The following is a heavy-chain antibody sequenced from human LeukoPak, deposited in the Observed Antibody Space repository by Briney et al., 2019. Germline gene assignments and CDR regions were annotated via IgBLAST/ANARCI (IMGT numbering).Heavy chain of an antibody. J-gene: IGHJ5*02. Sequence: SETLSLTCTVSGGSVNSGTYYWSWIRQPPGKGLEWIGNIYYSGSAYYNPSLKSRVTMSVDTSKNQFSLKLSSVTAADTAVYYCARQRSSGSIINPWGQGTLVTVSS. CDR2: IYYSGSA. CDR1: GGSVNSGTYY. V-gene: IGHV4-39*01. CDR3: ARQRSSGSIINP. D-gene: IGHD6-19*01.